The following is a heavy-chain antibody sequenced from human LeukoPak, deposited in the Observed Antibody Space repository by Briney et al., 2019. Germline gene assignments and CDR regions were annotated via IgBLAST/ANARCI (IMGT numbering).Heavy chain of an antibody. D-gene: IGHD2-15*01. V-gene: IGHV4-59*01. Sequence: PSETLSLTCTVSGVSINDYYWSWIRQPPGKGLEWIGHIYYSGSTNYNPSLKSRVTMAVDTSKNQFSLKVSSITAADTAIYYCARHSGRAVSQSSFDYWGQGTLVTVSS. J-gene: IGHJ4*02. CDR2: IYYSGST. CDR3: ARHSGRAVSQSSFDY. CDR1: GVSINDYY.